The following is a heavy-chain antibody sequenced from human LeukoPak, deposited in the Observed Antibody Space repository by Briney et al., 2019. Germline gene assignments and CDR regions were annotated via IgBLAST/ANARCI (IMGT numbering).Heavy chain of an antibody. CDR3: ARVPYDYVSGNYRSDYYNMDV. CDR1: GFTFSSYA. CDR2: ISSKGGTK. Sequence: TGGSLRLSCAASGFTFSSYAMSWVRQAPGKGPEWISYISSKGGTKYYADSVKGRFTISRDNAKKSLYLQMNSLRAEDTAVYYCARVPYDYVSGNYRSDYYNMDVWGQGTTVTVSS. D-gene: IGHD3-16*02. J-gene: IGHJ6*02. V-gene: IGHV3-48*03.